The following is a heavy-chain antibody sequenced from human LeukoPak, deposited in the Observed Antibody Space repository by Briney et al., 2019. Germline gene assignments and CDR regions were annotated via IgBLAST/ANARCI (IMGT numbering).Heavy chain of an antibody. CDR1: GYTFTSYY. Sequence: ASVKVSCKASGYTFTSYYMHWVRQAPGQGLEWMGIINPSGGSTSYAQKFQGRVTMTRDTSASTAYMELSSLRSEDTAVYYCALNYYDSSGSDAFDIWGQGTMVTVSS. CDR2: INPSGGST. D-gene: IGHD3-22*01. J-gene: IGHJ3*02. CDR3: ALNYYDSSGSDAFDI. V-gene: IGHV1-46*01.